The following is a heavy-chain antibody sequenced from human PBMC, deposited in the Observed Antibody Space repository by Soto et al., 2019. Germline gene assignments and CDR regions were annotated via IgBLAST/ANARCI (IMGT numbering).Heavy chain of an antibody. CDR2: IIPISATT. D-gene: IGHD2-2*01. CDR3: ARSQGSSTSLEIYYYYYYGMDV. CDR1: GGTFSSYA. Sequence: QVQLVQSGAEVKKPGSSVKVSCKASGGTFSSYAISWVRQAPGQGLEWMGGIIPISATTNYAQKFQGTVTITADESTSTAYMELSSLRSADTAVYYCARSQGSSTSLEIYYYYYYGMDVWGQGTTVTVSS. V-gene: IGHV1-69*01. J-gene: IGHJ6*02.